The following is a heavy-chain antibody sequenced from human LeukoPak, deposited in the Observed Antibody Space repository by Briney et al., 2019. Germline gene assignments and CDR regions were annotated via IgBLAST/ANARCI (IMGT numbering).Heavy chain of an antibody. J-gene: IGHJ4*02. Sequence: SETLSLTCTVSGGSISSYYWSWIRQPPGKGLEWIGYIYYSGSTNYNPSLKSRVTISVDTSKNQFSLKLSSVTAADTAVYYCARKTIGGPKYFDFWGQGTLVPVFS. V-gene: IGHV4-59*08. CDR3: ARKTIGGPKYFDF. CDR2: IYYSGST. D-gene: IGHD3-16*01. CDR1: GGSISSYY.